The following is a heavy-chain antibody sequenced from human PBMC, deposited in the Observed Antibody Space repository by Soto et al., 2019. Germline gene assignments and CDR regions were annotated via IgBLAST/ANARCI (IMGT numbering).Heavy chain of an antibody. Sequence: QVQLVQSGAEVKKPGSSVKVSCKASGGTFSSYAISWVRQAPGQGLEWMGGIIPIFGTANYAQKFQGRVTITADEATSTAHMELSSLRSEDTAVYYCAKGSGSYSGYYYYGIAVWGQGTTVTVSS. D-gene: IGHD1-26*01. CDR1: GGTFSSYA. CDR3: AKGSGSYSGYYYYGIAV. CDR2: IIPIFGTA. V-gene: IGHV1-69*01. J-gene: IGHJ6*02.